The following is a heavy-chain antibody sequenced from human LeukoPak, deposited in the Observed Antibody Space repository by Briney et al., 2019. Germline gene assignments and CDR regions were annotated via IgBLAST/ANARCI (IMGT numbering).Heavy chain of an antibody. CDR3: ARRAGSSGYH. V-gene: IGHV4-34*01. J-gene: IGHJ5*02. Sequence: SETLSLTCAVYGGSFSGYYWSWIRQPPGKGLEWIGEINHSGSTNYNPPLKSRVTISVDTSKNQFSLKLSSVTAADTAVYYCARRAGSSGYHWGQGTLVTVSS. CDR2: INHSGST. CDR1: GGSFSGYY. D-gene: IGHD3-22*01.